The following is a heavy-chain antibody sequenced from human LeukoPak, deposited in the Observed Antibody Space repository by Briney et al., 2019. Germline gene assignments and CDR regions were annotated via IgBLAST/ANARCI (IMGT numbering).Heavy chain of an antibody. J-gene: IGHJ4*02. CDR3: ARRSLRLAPDFDY. Sequence: PGGSLRLSCAASGFTLGNYAMSWVRQAPGKGLEWVSAISGSGGSTYYADSVKGRFTISRDNSKNTLYLQMNSPRAEDTAVYYCARRSLRLAPDFDYWGQGTLVTVSS. V-gene: IGHV3-23*01. D-gene: IGHD5/OR15-5a*01. CDR2: ISGSGGST. CDR1: GFTLGNYA.